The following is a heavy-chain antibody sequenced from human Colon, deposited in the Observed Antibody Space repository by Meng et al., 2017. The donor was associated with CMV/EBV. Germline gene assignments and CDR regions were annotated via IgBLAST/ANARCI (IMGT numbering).Heavy chain of an antibody. CDR3: ARDNYYDDSQIFYKTGRFDP. D-gene: IGHD3-16*01. J-gene: IGHJ5*02. Sequence: QVQVGQSVAEVEKPEASVKVSCKASGYTFTRHGISWVRQAPGQGLEWMGWINTYNGNTDYSQKFQGRVTMTTDTSTNTAYMELRSLKSDDTAVYYCARDNYYDDSQIFYKTGRFDPWGQGTLVTVSS. CDR2: INTYNGNT. V-gene: IGHV1-18*01. CDR1: GYTFTRHG.